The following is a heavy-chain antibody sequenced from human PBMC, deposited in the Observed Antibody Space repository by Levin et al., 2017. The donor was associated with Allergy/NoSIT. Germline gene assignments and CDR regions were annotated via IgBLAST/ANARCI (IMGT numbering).Heavy chain of an antibody. CDR3: ARAGGSYRLDY. CDR1: GFTFSSYW. Sequence: ASVKVSCAASGFTFSSYWMSWVRQAPGKGPEWVANIKQDGSEKYYVDSVKGRFTISRDNAKNSLYLEMNSLRAEDTAVYYCARAGGSYRLDYWGQGTLVTVSS. D-gene: IGHD3-16*02. J-gene: IGHJ4*02. V-gene: IGHV3-7*01. CDR2: IKQDGSEK.